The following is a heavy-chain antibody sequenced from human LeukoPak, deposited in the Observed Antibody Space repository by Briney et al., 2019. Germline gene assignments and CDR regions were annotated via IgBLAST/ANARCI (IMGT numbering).Heavy chain of an antibody. J-gene: IGHJ5*02. CDR2: IYYSGST. CDR1: GGSISNYY. CDR3: AREGPTTVTTRWFDP. D-gene: IGHD4-11*01. V-gene: IGHV4-59*12. Sequence: SETLSLTCTVSGGSISNYYWSWIRQPPGKGLEWIGYIYYSGSTNYNPSLKSRVTISVDTSKNQYSLKLSSVTAADTAVYYCAREGPTTVTTRWFDPWGQGTLVTVSS.